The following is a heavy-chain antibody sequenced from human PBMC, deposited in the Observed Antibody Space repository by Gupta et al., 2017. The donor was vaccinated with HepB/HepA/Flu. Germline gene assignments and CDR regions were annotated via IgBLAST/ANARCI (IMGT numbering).Heavy chain of an antibody. J-gene: IGHJ3*02. CDR2: IKQDGSEK. D-gene: IGHD2-2*01. CDR3: ARDVSPAGDDAFDI. V-gene: IGHV3-7*01. Sequence: EVQLVESGGGLVQHGGSLRLSCAASGFPFSSSWMSWVRQAPGKGLEWVANIKQDGSEKYYVDSVKGRFTISRDNAKNSLYLQMNSLRAEDTAVYYCARDVSPAGDDAFDIWGQGTMVTVSS. CDR1: GFPFSSSW.